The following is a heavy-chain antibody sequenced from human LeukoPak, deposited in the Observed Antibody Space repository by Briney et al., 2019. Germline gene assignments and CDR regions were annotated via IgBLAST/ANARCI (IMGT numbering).Heavy chain of an antibody. CDR3: AGGNLDYYGMDV. D-gene: IGHD4-23*01. J-gene: IGHJ6*02. CDR2: IRSKANSYAT. Sequence: GGSLRLSCAASGFIFSGSAIHWVRQASGKGLEWVGRIRSKANSYATAYGASVEGRFTFSRDDSKNTAYLQMNGLKTEDTAVYFCAGGNLDYYGMDVWGQGTTVTVS. V-gene: IGHV3-73*01. CDR1: GFIFSGSA.